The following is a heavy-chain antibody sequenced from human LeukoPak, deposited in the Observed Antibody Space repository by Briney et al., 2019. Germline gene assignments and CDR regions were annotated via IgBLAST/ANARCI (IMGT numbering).Heavy chain of an antibody. V-gene: IGHV4-4*02. D-gene: IGHD5-12*01. Sequence: SETLSLTCAVSGGSISSSNWWSWVRQPPGQGLEWIGEIYHSGSTNYNPSLKSRVTISVDKSKNQFSLKLSSVTAADTAVYYCARVGNSGYDIMGYWGQGTLVTVSS. J-gene: IGHJ4*02. CDR2: IYHSGST. CDR1: GGSISSSNW. CDR3: ARVGNSGYDIMGY.